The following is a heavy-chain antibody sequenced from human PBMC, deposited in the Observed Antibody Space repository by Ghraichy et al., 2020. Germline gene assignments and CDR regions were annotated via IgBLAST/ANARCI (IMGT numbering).Heavy chain of an antibody. CDR1: GGSISSSSYY. CDR2: IYYSGST. J-gene: IGHJ4*02. Sequence: SETLSLTCTVSGGSISSSSYYWGWIRQPPGKGLEWIGSIYYSGSTYYNPSLKSRVTISVDTSKNQFSLKLSSVTAADTAVYYCSRHHEYSSGWWAPSVNFDYWGQGPLVTVSS. CDR3: SRHHEYSSGWWAPSVNFDY. D-gene: IGHD6-19*01. V-gene: IGHV4-39*01.